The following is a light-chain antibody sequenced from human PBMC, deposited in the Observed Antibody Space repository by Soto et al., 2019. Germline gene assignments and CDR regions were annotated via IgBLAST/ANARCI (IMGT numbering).Light chain of an antibody. CDR2: EVS. CDR3: SSYAGSNNYV. Sequence: QSVLTQRPSASGSPGQSGTISCTGTSGDVGGYNYVSWYQQHPGKAPKLMIFEVSERPSGVPDRFSASKSGNTASLTVSGLQAEDEADYYCSSYAGSNNYVFGTGTKVTVL. V-gene: IGLV2-8*01. J-gene: IGLJ1*01. CDR1: SGDVGGYNY.